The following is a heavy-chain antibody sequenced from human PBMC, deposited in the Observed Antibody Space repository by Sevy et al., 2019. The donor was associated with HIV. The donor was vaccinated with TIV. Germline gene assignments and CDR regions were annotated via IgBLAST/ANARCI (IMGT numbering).Heavy chain of an antibody. CDR2: ISYDGSNK. CDR3: AREYYDYVWGSYRSRGWFVP. D-gene: IGHD3-16*02. CDR1: GFTFSSYA. V-gene: IGHV3-30-3*01. J-gene: IGHJ5*02. Sequence: GGSLRLSCAASGFTFSSYAMHWVRQAPGKGLEWVAVISYDGSNKYYADSVKGRFTISRDNSKNTLYLQMNSLRAEDTAVYYCAREYYDYVWGSYRSRGWFVPWGQGTLVTVSS.